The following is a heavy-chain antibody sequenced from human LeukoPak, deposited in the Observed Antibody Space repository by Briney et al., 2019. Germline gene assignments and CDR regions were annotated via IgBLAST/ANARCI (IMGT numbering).Heavy chain of an antibody. D-gene: IGHD3-16*02. J-gene: IGHJ4*02. CDR2: ISAYNGNT. CDR3: ARDADYDYVWGSYRGNEFDY. CDR1: GYTFTSYG. Sequence: ASVKVSCKASGYTFTSYGISWVRQAPGQGLEWMGWISAYNGNTNYAQKLQGRVTMTTDTSTSTAYMELRSLRSDDTAVYYCARDADYDYVWGSYRGNEFDYWGQGTLVTVPS. V-gene: IGHV1-18*01.